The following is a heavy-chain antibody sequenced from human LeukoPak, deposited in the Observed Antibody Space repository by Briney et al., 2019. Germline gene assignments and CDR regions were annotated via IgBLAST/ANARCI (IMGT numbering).Heavy chain of an antibody. Sequence: SETLSLTCTVSGGSISSSSYYWGWIRQPPGEGLEWIGSIYYSGSTYYNPSLKSRVTISVDTSKNQFSLKLSSVTAADTAVYYCARELHDYVSSYYMDVWGKGTTVTVSS. CDR2: IYYSGST. CDR3: ARELHDYVSSYYMDV. V-gene: IGHV4-39*07. D-gene: IGHD3-16*01. J-gene: IGHJ6*03. CDR1: GGSISSSSYY.